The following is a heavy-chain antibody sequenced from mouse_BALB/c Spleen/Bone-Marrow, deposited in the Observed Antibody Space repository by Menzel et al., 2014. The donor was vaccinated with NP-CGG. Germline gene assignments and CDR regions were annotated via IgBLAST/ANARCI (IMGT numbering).Heavy chain of an antibody. CDR1: GISITTGNYS. Sequence: VQLKPSGPGLVKPSQTVSLTCTVPGISITTGNYSWGWVRQFPGNKLEWIGYIYYSGTITSTPSLPRRTTLTRDTSQNQDGLEMNSVTAEDTATYDRARHLWAYIDYWGQGTTHT. CDR2: IYYSGTI. CDR3: ARHLWAYIDY. J-gene: IGHJ2*01. V-gene: IGHV3-5*02.